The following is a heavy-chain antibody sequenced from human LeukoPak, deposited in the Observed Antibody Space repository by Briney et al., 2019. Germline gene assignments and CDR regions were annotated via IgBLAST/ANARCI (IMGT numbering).Heavy chain of an antibody. V-gene: IGHV3-21*01. CDR1: GFTFSSYS. D-gene: IGHD6-13*01. Sequence: KPGGSLRLSCAASGFTFSSYSMNWVRQAPGKGLEWVSTISSSSSYIYYADSVKGRFTISRDNAKNSLYLQMNSLRAEDTAVYYCARVTIAAAGTRTSNDAFDIWGQGTMVSVSS. J-gene: IGHJ3*02. CDR2: ISSSSSYI. CDR3: ARVTIAAAGTRTSNDAFDI.